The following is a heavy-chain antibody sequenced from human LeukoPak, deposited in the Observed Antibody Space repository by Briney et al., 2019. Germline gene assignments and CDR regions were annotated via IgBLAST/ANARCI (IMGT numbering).Heavy chain of an antibody. Sequence: PGGSLRLSCAASGFTFDDYGMSWVRQAPGKGLEWVSGISWSGGETDYADSVKGGFIISRDNAKNSLYLQMSALTVDDTAVYYCVRHERGIYYYYYIDVWGKGTTVIVSS. CDR1: GFTFDDYG. J-gene: IGHJ6*03. V-gene: IGHV3-20*04. D-gene: IGHD3-10*01. CDR3: VRHERGIYYYYYIDV. CDR2: ISWSGGET.